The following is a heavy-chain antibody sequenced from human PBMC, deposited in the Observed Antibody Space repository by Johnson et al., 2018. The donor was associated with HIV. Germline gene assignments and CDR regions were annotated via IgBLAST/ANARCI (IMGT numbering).Heavy chain of an antibody. J-gene: IGHJ3*02. Sequence: QMMLVESGGGLVQPGRSLRLSCAASGFTFSSYAMHWVRQAPGKGLEWVAVISYDGSNKYFADSVKGRFTISRDNSKNTLYLQMNSLRAEDTAVYYCAKDIYGYDAFDIWGQGTMVTVSS. V-gene: IGHV3-30*04. CDR1: GFTFSSYA. D-gene: IGHD5-24*01. CDR2: ISYDGSNK. CDR3: AKDIYGYDAFDI.